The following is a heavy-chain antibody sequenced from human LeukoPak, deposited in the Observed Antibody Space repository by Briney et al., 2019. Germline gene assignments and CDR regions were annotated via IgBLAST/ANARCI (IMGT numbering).Heavy chain of an antibody. CDR3: VRPAEKQLDAYDI. CDR2: IYYRGST. D-gene: IGHD6-13*01. J-gene: IGHJ3*02. Sequence: SETLSLTCTVSGDSISSNSYYWGWIRQPPGKGLEWIGSIYYRGSTYYNQSLKSRVTISVDTSKNQFSLKLTSVTAADTAVYYCVRPAEKQLDAYDIWGQGKMVTVSS. V-gene: IGHV4-39*01. CDR1: GDSISSNSYY.